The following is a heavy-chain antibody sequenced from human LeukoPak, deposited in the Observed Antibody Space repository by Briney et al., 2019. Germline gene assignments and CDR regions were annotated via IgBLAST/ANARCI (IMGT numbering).Heavy chain of an antibody. Sequence: PSETLSLTCTVSGASISSSSYYWGWIRQPPGKGLEWIGNIHYSGSTYYNPSLKSRVTISVHTPKNQFSLKLSSVTAADTAVYYCARQGGTPDWFDPWGQGTLVTVS. V-gene: IGHV4-39*01. D-gene: IGHD1-26*01. CDR3: ARQGGTPDWFDP. CDR2: IHYSGST. CDR1: GASISSSSYY. J-gene: IGHJ5*02.